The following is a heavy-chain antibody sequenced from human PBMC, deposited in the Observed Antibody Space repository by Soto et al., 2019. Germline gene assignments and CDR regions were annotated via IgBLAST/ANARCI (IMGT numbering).Heavy chain of an antibody. CDR2: IFHGRNT. J-gene: IGHJ3*01. CDR1: GFFISRGNY. V-gene: IGHV4-38-2*01. CDR3: ASAPWYDSFDA. Sequence: PETLSLTCAVSGFFISRGNYWGWIRKPPGKGVGWVGSIFHGRNTYYNRSITSRVTISADMSKNQFSLRLNCVTAADTAVYYCASAPWYDSFDAWGQGTVVTVSS. D-gene: IGHD2-15*01.